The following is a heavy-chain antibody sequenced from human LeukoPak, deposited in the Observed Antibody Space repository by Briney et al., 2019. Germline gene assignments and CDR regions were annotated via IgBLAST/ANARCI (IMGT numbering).Heavy chain of an antibody. CDR2: ISAYNGNT. V-gene: IGHV1-18*01. Sequence: GASVKVSCKASGYTFTSYGISWVRQAPGQGLEWMGWISAYNGNTNYAQKLQGRVTMTTDTSTGTAYMELRSLRSDDTAVYYCARGTGLGYCSGGSCYSGVYWGQGTLVTVSS. J-gene: IGHJ4*02. CDR3: ARGTGLGYCSGGSCYSGVY. CDR1: GYTFTSYG. D-gene: IGHD2-15*01.